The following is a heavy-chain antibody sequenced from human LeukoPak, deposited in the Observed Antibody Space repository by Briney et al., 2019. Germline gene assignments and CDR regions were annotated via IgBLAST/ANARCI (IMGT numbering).Heavy chain of an antibody. CDR3: ARGDDYGVNYYYYYGMDV. Sequence: ASVKVSCKASGYTFTSYGISWVRQAPGQGLEWMGWISAYNGNTNYAQKLQGRVTMTTDTSTSTAYMELRSLRSDDTAVYYCARGDDYGVNYYYYYGMDVWGQGTTVTVSS. V-gene: IGHV1-18*01. D-gene: IGHD4-17*01. CDR2: ISAYNGNT. J-gene: IGHJ6*02. CDR1: GYTFTSYG.